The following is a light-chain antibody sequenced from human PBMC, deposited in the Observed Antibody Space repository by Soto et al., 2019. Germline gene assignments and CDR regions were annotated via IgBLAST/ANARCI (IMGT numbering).Light chain of an antibody. V-gene: IGLV2-11*01. CDR3: CSYAGSPLYV. Sequence: QSALTQPRSVSGSPGQSVTISCTGTSSDVGGYNYVSWYQQHPGKAPKLMIYDVSKRPSGVPDRFSGSKSGNTASLTISGLQAEDEADYYCCSYAGSPLYVFGNGTKVTVL. CDR1: SSDVGGYNY. J-gene: IGLJ1*01. CDR2: DVS.